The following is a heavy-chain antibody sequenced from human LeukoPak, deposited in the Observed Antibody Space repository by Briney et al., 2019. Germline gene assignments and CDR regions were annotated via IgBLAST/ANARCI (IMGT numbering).Heavy chain of an antibody. CDR2: INNDGSGT. D-gene: IGHD2-8*01. CDR1: GFTFSSYW. V-gene: IGHV3-74*01. Sequence: GGSLRLSCAASGFTFSSYWMHWVRHTPGKGLVWVSRINNDGSGTTYADSVKGRFTISRDNAKNSLFLQMNSLRPDDTAMYYCTKNAGQGLYSILRTVVDSWGQGTPVTVSS. CDR3: TKNAGQGLYSILRTVVDS. J-gene: IGHJ4*02.